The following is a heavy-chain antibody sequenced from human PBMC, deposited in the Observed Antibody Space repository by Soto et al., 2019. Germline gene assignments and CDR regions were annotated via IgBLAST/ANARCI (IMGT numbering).Heavy chain of an antibody. J-gene: IGHJ6*02. Sequence: QVQLQHWGAGLLKPSETLSLTCAVYGGSFKYYYWSWIRQPPGKGLEWIGEINHRGTTNYNQSLKSRVTILVDTAKNQFSLKLSSVTAADTALYYCARAISTGGSYGMDVWGQGITVTVSS. CDR1: GGSFKYYY. D-gene: IGHD3-16*01. CDR3: ARAISTGGSYGMDV. CDR2: INHRGTT. V-gene: IGHV4-34*01.